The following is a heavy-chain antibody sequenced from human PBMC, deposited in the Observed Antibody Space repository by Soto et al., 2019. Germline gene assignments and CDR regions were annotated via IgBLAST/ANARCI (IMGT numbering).Heavy chain of an antibody. CDR1: GFTFSSYA. Sequence: HPGGSLRLSCAASGFTFSSYAMHWVRQAPGKGLEWVAVISYDGSNKYYADSVKGRFTISRDNSKNTLYLQMNSLRAEDTAVYYCARELVVATINYYYGMDVWGQGTTVTVSS. CDR3: ARELVVATINYYYGMDV. V-gene: IGHV3-30-3*01. J-gene: IGHJ6*02. CDR2: ISYDGSNK. D-gene: IGHD5-12*01.